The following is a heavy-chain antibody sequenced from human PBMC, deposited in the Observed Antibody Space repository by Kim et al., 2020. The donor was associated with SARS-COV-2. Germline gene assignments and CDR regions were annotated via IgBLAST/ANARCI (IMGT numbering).Heavy chain of an antibody. CDR3: AKERGSYPGGYYFDY. J-gene: IGHJ4*02. V-gene: IGHV3-23*01. D-gene: IGHD1-26*01. Sequence: PVKGRFTIPRSNSTNTLYLQMNSLRAEDTAVYYCAKERGSYPGGYYFDYWGQGTLVTVSS.